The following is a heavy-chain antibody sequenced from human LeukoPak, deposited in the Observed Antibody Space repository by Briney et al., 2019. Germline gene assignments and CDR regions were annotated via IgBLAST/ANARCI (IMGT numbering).Heavy chain of an antibody. V-gene: IGHV3-74*01. CDR1: GFTFSNYW. Sequence: GGSLRLSCAASGFTFSNYWMHWVRQTPGKGLVWVSRIISDGSSTSYADSVRGRFTISRDNAKNTLYLQMNSLRAEDTAVYYCARDGSLPDYWGQGTLVTVSS. CDR2: IISDGSST. CDR3: ARDGSLPDY. J-gene: IGHJ4*02.